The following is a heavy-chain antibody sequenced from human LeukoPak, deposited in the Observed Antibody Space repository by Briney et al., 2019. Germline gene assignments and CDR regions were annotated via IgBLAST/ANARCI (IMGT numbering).Heavy chain of an antibody. CDR1: GYTFTSYA. CDR3: ARDRSAYSGGRYRGYYYGMDV. V-gene: IGHV1-3*01. Sequence: ASVKVSCKASGYTFTSYAMHWVRQAPGQRLEWMGWINAGNGNTKYSQKFQGRVTITRDTSASTAYMELSSLRSEDTAVYYCARDRSAYSGGRYRGYYYGMDVWGQGTTVTVSS. J-gene: IGHJ6*02. D-gene: IGHD6-19*01. CDR2: INAGNGNT.